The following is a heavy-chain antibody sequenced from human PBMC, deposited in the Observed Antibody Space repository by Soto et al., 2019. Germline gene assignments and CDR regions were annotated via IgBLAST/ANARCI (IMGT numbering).Heavy chain of an antibody. J-gene: IGHJ6*02. D-gene: IGHD5-12*01. Sequence: GGSLRLSCAASGFTFDDYAMHWVRQAPGKGLEWVSGISWNSGSIGYADSVKGRFTISRDNAKNSLYLQMNSLRAEDTALYYCAKEKGDGYNLHYYYGMDVWGQGTTVTVSS. CDR2: ISWNSGSI. V-gene: IGHV3-9*01. CDR3: AKEKGDGYNLHYYYGMDV. CDR1: GFTFDDYA.